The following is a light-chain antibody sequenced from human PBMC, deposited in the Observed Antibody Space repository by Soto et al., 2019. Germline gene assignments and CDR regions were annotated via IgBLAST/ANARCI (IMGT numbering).Light chain of an antibody. V-gene: IGKV3-20*01. CDR1: QRVSSSY. J-gene: IGKJ2*01. CDR3: QRYGNSPPFT. Sequence: EIVLTQSPGTLSLSPGERATLSCRASQRVSSSYLAWYQQKPGQAPRLLIYGASSRATGIPDRFSGSGSGPDFILTISRLEPEDFAVYFCQRYGNSPPFTFGQGTKVEI. CDR2: GAS.